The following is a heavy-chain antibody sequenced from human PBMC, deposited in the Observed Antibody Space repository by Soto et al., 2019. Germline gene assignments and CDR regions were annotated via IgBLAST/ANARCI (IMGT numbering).Heavy chain of an antibody. D-gene: IGHD2-21*01. J-gene: IGHJ4*02. CDR2: MSYDGTTK. CDR3: AREVLWSRYFDY. CDR1: GFIFSNYV. Sequence: QVQLVESGGGVVQPGRSLRLSCAASGFIFSNYVMYWVRQAPCKGLEWVAFMSYDGTTKYYADSVKGRFTISRDNSKNTLYLQMNNLRPEDTGVYYCAREVLWSRYFDYWGQGTLVTVSS. V-gene: IGHV3-30-3*01.